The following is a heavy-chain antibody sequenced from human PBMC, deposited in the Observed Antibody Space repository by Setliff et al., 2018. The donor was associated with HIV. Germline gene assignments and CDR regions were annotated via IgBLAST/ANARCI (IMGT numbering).Heavy chain of an antibody. V-gene: IGHV4-38-2*01. J-gene: IGHJ4*02. CDR2: MFQSGRA. Sequence: SETLSLTCAVSGYSISSGYFWGWIRRPPGKGLEWIGSMFQSGRAYYNQTLKSRVTRSIQTSKIYFTLKLSYVTAADTAVYYCARHMPGCRGVIVASIDYGDQETLVTVS. D-gene: IGHD3-10*01. CDR1: GYSISSGYF. CDR3: ARHMPGCRGVIVASIDY.